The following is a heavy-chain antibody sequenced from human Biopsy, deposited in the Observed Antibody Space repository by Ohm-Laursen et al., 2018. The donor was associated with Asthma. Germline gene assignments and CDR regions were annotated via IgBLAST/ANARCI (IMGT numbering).Heavy chain of an antibody. Sequence: ASVKVACKSSGYTFNSAGITWVRQAPGQGLEWMGWISVYNGNTKVAQKLQDRVTMITDTSTSTAYMELRSLRSDDTAVYFCARAVDYSHYYGIDVWGQGTTVTVS. CDR2: ISVYNGNT. CDR1: GYTFNSAG. CDR3: ARAVDYSHYYGIDV. J-gene: IGHJ6*02. V-gene: IGHV1-18*01. D-gene: IGHD3-10*01.